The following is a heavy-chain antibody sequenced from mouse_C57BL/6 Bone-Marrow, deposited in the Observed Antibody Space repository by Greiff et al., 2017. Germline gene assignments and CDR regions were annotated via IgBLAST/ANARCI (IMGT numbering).Heavy chain of an antibody. Sequence: EVQRVESGEGLVKPGGSLKLSCAASGFTFSSYAMSWVRQTPEKRLEWVAYISSGGDYIYYADTVKGRFTISRDNARNTLYLQMSSLKSEETAMYYGTRVAITTVDYAMDYWGQGTSVTVSS. J-gene: IGHJ4*01. CDR2: ISSGGDYI. D-gene: IGHD1-1*01. V-gene: IGHV5-9-1*02. CDR1: GFTFSSYA. CDR3: TRVAITTVDYAMDY.